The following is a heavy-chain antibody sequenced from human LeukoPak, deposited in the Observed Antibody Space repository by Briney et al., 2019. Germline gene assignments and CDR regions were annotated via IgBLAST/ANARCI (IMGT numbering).Heavy chain of an antibody. V-gene: IGHV1-18*01. Sequence: ASVKVSCKASGYTFTSYGISWVRQAPGQGLEWMGWISTYNGNTNYAQKLQGRVTMTTDTSTSTAYMELRSLRSDDTAVYYCASENLGYSSGWSLWGQGTLVTVSS. CDR3: ASENLGYSSGWSL. CDR2: ISTYNGNT. D-gene: IGHD6-19*01. J-gene: IGHJ4*02. CDR1: GYTFTSYG.